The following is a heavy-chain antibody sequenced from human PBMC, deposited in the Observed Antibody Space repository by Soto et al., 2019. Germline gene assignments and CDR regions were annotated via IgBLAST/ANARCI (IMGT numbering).Heavy chain of an antibody. V-gene: IGHV6-1*01. D-gene: IGHD6-13*01. CDR2: TYYRSKWYN. CDR1: GDSVSSNSAA. J-gene: IGHJ3*02. Sequence: PSQTLSLTCAISGDSVSSNSAAWNWIRQSPSRGLEWLGRTYYRSKWYNDYAVSVKSRITINPDTSKNQFSLQLNSVTPEDTAVYYCARVGKQQLTPWDDGIDIWGQGTMVTVSS. CDR3: ARVGKQQLTPWDDGIDI.